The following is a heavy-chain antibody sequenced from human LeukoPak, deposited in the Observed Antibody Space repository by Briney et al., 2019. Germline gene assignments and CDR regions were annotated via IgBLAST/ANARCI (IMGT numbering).Heavy chain of an antibody. CDR2: IYPGDSDA. D-gene: IGHD2/OR15-2a*01. CDR3: ARWARGHSTNCQDY. J-gene: IGHJ4*02. CDR1: GYRFTTYW. Sequence: GESLQISCKGSGYRFTTYWIGWVRQMPGKGLEWVGIIYPGDSDARYSPAFQGQVTISADKSISTAYLQWSSLKASDTAMYYCARWARGHSTNCQDYWGQGTLVTVSS. V-gene: IGHV5-51*01.